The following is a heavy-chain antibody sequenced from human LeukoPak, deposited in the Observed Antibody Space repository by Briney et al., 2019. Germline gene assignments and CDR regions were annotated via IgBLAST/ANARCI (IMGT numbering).Heavy chain of an antibody. CDR3: ARHPSWCSGGSCYSRSLGERYYFDY. J-gene: IGHJ4*02. Sequence: PSETLSLTCTVSGGSISSYYWSWIRQPPGKGLEWIGYIYYSGSTNYNPSLKSRVTISVDTSKNQFSLKLSSVTAADTAVYYCARHPSWCSGGSCYSRSLGERYYFDYWGQGTLVTVSS. CDR2: IYYSGST. CDR1: GGSISSYY. V-gene: IGHV4-59*08. D-gene: IGHD2-15*01.